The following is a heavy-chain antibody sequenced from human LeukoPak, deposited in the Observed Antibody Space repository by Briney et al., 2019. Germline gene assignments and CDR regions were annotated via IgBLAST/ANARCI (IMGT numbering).Heavy chain of an antibody. V-gene: IGHV3-30*02. D-gene: IGHD2-21*01. CDR1: GFTFSSYG. CDR2: IRYDGSNK. CDR3: AKVWEAYCGGDCYSAFDY. Sequence: GGSLRLSCAASGFTFSSYGMHWVHQAPGKELEWVAFIRYDGSNKYYADSVKGRFTISRDNSKNTLYLQMNSLRAEDTAVYYCAKVWEAYCGGDCYSAFDYWGQGTLVTVSS. J-gene: IGHJ4*02.